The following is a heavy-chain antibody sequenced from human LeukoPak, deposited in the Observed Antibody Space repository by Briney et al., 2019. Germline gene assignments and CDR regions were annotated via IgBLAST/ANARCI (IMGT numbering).Heavy chain of an antibody. CDR3: ARGASSNWSGLDF. CDR1: GFSFSGHW. D-gene: IGHD6-13*01. J-gene: IGHJ4*02. Sequence: WGPLRLSCAASGFSFSGHWMHWARQPPGKGLDWVARISPTGSTTNYADSVKGRFTVSRDNAKNTLYLQVNNLRAEDAAVYYGARGASSNWSGLDFWGQGTLVTVSS. V-gene: IGHV3-74*01. CDR2: ISPTGSTT.